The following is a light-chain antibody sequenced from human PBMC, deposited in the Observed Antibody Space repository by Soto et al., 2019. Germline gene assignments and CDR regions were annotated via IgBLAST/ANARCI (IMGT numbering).Light chain of an antibody. Sequence: EIVMTQSPGTLSLSPGERATLSCRASQSVSSNYLAWYQQKFGQAPRLLIYGASSRATGIPERFSGSGSGTYFPLTISRLAHEDVAVYYWQQYASLQFTFGGGTKVEIK. CDR3: QQYASLQFT. CDR1: QSVSSNY. V-gene: IGKV3-20*01. J-gene: IGKJ4*01. CDR2: GAS.